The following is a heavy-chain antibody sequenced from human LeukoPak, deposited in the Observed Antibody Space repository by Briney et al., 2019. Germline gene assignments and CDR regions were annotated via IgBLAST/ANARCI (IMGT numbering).Heavy chain of an antibody. D-gene: IGHD1-26*01. Sequence: SETLSLTCTVSGGSISSCGYYWSWIRQHPGKGLEWIGYIYYSGSTYYNPSLKSRVTISVDTSKNQFSLKLSSVTAADTAVYYCARDWLGVGYFDYWGQGTLVTVSS. CDR2: IYYSGST. V-gene: IGHV4-31*03. CDR1: GGSISSCGYY. CDR3: ARDWLGVGYFDY. J-gene: IGHJ4*02.